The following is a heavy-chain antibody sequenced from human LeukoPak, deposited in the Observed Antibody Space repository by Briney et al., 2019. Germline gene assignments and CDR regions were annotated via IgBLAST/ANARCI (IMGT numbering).Heavy chain of an antibody. J-gene: IGHJ3*02. CDR1: GYTFTSYG. Sequence: ASVKVSCKASGYTFTSYGISWVRQAPGQGLEWMGWIDPNTGDTNYSQNIQGRATMTRDTSINTAYMEFTSLGSDDTAVYYCARGRTMDGSTPPFEIWGQGTMVTVSS. CDR3: ARGRTMDGSTPPFEI. CDR2: IDPNTGDT. V-gene: IGHV1-2*02. D-gene: IGHD4/OR15-4a*01.